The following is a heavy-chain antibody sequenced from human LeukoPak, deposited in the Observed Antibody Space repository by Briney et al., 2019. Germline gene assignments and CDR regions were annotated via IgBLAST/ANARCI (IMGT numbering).Heavy chain of an antibody. J-gene: IGHJ4*02. CDR3: ARKSGYARDY. D-gene: IGHD5-12*01. Sequence: SETLSLTCAVYGESFSGYFWNWIRQPPGKGLEWIGEINHSGGTSNHNPSLKSRVTMSVDTSKNQFSLKLSSVTAADTAVYYCARKSGYARDYWGQGTLVTVSS. V-gene: IGHV4-34*01. CDR1: GESFSGYF. CDR2: INHSGGTS.